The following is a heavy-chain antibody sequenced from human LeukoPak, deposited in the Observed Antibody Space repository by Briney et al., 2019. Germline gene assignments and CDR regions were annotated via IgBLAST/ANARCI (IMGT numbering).Heavy chain of an antibody. J-gene: IGHJ4*02. D-gene: IGHD1-26*01. CDR3: ARDRGLYTGSYPIDY. V-gene: IGHV1-46*01. CDR1: GYTFTSYY. Sequence: GASVKVSCKASGYTFTSYYMHWVRQAPGQGLEWMGIINPSGGSTSYAQKFQGRVTMTRDTSTSTVYMELSSLRSEDTAVYYCARDRGLYTGSYPIDYWGQGTLVIVSS. CDR2: INPSGGST.